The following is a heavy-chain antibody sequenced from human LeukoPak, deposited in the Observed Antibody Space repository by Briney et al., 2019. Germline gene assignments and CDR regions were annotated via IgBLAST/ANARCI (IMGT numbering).Heavy chain of an antibody. J-gene: IGHJ3*02. V-gene: IGHV1-2*02. CDR2: INPDSGDT. D-gene: IGHD2-8*01. CDR1: GYTFTGYY. Sequence: GASVKDSCKASGYTFTGYYMHWVRQTPGQGLEWMGSINPDSGDTNYAQNLQGRVTMTRDTSINTAYLDLSRLRSDDTAVYYCAIMGDTFDICGQGTNVSVSS. CDR3: AIMGDTFDI.